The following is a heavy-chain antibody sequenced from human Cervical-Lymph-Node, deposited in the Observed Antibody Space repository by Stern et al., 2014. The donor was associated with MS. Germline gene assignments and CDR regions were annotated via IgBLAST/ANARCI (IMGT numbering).Heavy chain of an antibody. Sequence: QLQLQESGPGKVKPSETLSLTCSVSGGSISSYYCSWVRQPAGKGLEWIGRINTFGSTNFNPSLRSRLTMSVDTSKPQFSLKRKSVTAADTAVYYCARGVLGFGEFPYGMDVWGQGTTVTVSS. D-gene: IGHD3-10*01. V-gene: IGHV4-4*07. CDR3: ARGVLGFGEFPYGMDV. J-gene: IGHJ6*02. CDR2: INTFGST. CDR1: GGSISSYY.